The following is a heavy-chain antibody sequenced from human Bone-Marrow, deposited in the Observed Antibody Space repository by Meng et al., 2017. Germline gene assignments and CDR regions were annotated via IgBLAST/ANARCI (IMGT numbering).Heavy chain of an antibody. CDR2: ISYDGSNK. CDR3: ARERCGGDCFTGSFDY. Sequence: GGSLRLSCAASGFTFSSYAMHWVRQAPGKGLEWVAVISYDGSNKYYADSVKGRFTISRDNSKNTLYLQMNSLRAEDTAVYYCARERCGGDCFTGSFDYWGQGTLVNVSS. J-gene: IGHJ4*02. V-gene: IGHV3-30*01. D-gene: IGHD2-21*02. CDR1: GFTFSSYA.